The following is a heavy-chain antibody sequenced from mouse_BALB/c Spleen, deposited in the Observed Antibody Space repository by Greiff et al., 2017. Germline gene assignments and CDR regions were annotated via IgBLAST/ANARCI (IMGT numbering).Heavy chain of an antibody. CDR2: IYPGNSDT. CDR3: TRYDGDYYFDY. Sequence: VQLQQSGTVLARPGASVKMSCKASGYTFTSYWMHWVKQRPGQGLEWIGAIYPGNSDTSYNQKFKGKAKLTAVTSTSTAYMELSSLTNEDSAVYYCTRYDGDYYFDYWGQGTTLTVSS. J-gene: IGHJ2*01. CDR1: GYTFTSYW. D-gene: IGHD2-3*01. V-gene: IGHV1-5*01.